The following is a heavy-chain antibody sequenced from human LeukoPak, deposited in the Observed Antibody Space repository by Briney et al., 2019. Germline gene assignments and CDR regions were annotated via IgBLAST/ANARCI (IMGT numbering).Heavy chain of an antibody. V-gene: IGHV1-2*02. D-gene: IGHD5-24*01. J-gene: IGHJ4*02. CDR1: GYTFTGYY. CDR3: ARAVRRDGYNYPFDY. Sequence: ASVKVSCKASGYTFTGYYMHWVRQAPGQGLEWMGWINPNSGGTNYAQKFQGRVTMTRDMSTSTVYMELSSLRSEDTAVYYCARAVRRDGYNYPFDYWGQGTLVTVSS. CDR2: INPNSGGT.